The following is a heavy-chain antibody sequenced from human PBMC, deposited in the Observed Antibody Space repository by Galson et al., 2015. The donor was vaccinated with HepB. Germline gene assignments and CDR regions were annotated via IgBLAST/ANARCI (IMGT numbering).Heavy chain of an antibody. V-gene: IGHV1-69*04. CDR1: GYTFTSYG. CDR3: ARGGSAALHYFDY. CDR2: IIPILGIA. J-gene: IGHJ4*02. D-gene: IGHD2-15*01. Sequence: SVKVSCKASGYTFTSYGISWVRQAPGQGLEWMGRIIPILGIANYAQKFQGRVTITADKSTSTAYMELSSLRSEDTAVYYCARGGSAALHYFDYWGQGTLVTVSS.